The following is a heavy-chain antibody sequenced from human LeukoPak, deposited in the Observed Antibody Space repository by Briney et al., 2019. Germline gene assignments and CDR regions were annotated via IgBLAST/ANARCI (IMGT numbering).Heavy chain of an antibody. J-gene: IGHJ4*02. CDR2: IKQDGSEK. V-gene: IGHV3-7*03. CDR1: GFTFSSYW. CDR3: AKEGYSSGWYGSYFDY. D-gene: IGHD6-19*01. Sequence: PGGSLRLSCAASGFTFSSYWMSWVRQAPGKGLEWVANIKQDGSEKYYVDSVKGRFTISRDNAKNSLYLQMNSLRAEDTALYYCAKEGYSSGWYGSYFDYWGQGTLVTVSS.